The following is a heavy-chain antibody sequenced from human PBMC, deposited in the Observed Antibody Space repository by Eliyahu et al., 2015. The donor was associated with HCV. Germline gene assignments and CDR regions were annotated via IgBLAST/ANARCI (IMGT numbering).Heavy chain of an antibody. CDR2: IRSKAYGGTT. CDR1: GXTFGDYA. Sequence: EVQLVESGGGLVKPGRSXRLSXTASGXTFGDYAMSWFRQAPGKGLEWVGFIRSKAYGGTTEYAASVKGRFTISRDDSKSIAYLQMNSLKTEDTAVYYCTRGPPRGSYGDYWGQGTLVTVSS. V-gene: IGHV3-49*05. D-gene: IGHD3-10*01. CDR3: TRGPPRGSYGDY. J-gene: IGHJ4*02.